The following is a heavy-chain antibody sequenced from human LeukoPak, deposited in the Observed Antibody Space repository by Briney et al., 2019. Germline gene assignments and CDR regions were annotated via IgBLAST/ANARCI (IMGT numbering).Heavy chain of an antibody. CDR3: ARDGSGYYYDSSGYYHRDAFDI. Sequence: PGGSLRLSCAASEFTFSSYAMSWVRQAPGKGLEWVSSISGSGGSTYYADSVKGRFTISRDNSKNTLYLKMNSLRAEDTAVYYCARDGSGYYYDSSGYYHRDAFDIWGQGTMVTASS. V-gene: IGHV3-23*01. J-gene: IGHJ3*02. D-gene: IGHD3-22*01. CDR2: ISGSGGST. CDR1: EFTFSSYA.